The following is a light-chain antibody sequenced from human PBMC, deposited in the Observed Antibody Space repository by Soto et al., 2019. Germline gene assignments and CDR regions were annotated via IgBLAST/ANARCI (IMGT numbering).Light chain of an antibody. J-gene: IGLJ3*02. V-gene: IGLV2-14*01. Sequence: QSALTQPAAVSGSPGQSVTISCSGTSSDIGASKYVSWYQHYPGKAPKVLIYEVSYRPSGVSNRFTGSKSGNTASLSISGLQDEDEADYYCTSDIGTNSGLFGGGTKVTVL. CDR1: SSDIGASKY. CDR2: EVS. CDR3: TSDIGTNSGL.